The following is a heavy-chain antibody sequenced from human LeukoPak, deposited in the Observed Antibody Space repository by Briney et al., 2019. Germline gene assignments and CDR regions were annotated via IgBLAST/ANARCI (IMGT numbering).Heavy chain of an antibody. CDR2: LYSDDSA. CDR1: GFGISSGY. Sequence: PGGSLRLPCEASGFGISSGYRPWARQAPGKALEWVSLLYSDDSAYYPDSVKGRFTISRDNSKSTLHLQMDTLRTEDTAMYYCARDPWQGSTTLHWGQGIMVTVSS. J-gene: IGHJ4*02. D-gene: IGHD1-26*01. V-gene: IGHV3-66*02. CDR3: ARDPWQGSTTLH.